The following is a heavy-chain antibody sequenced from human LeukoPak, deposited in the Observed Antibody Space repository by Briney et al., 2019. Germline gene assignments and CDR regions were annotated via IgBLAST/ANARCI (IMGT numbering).Heavy chain of an antibody. V-gene: IGHV1-8*03. D-gene: IGHD6-19*01. CDR1: GYTFTSYD. J-gene: IGHJ4*02. Sequence: ASVKVSCKASGYTFTSYDINWVRQATGQGLEWMGWMNPNSSNTGYAQKFQGRVTITRNTSISTAYMELSSLRSEDTAVYYCARGSGWIAYFDYWGQGTLVTVSS. CDR2: MNPNSSNT. CDR3: ARGSGWIAYFDY.